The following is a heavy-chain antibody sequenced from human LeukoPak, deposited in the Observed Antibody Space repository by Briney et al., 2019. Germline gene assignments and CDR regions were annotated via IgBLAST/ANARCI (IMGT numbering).Heavy chain of an antibody. CDR2: INKGGSEK. Sequence: GGPLRLPCAAWGFTFSDFWVPWPRRAPGRGREGVANINKGGSEKYYMDALKGRLTITRDNAKNSLYLQLSSLRAEDTAVYHCARGSGDLLPIVFGGAFVSGLDVWGRGTTVTVSS. D-gene: IGHD3-16*02. J-gene: IGHJ6*02. CDR1: GFTFSDFW. V-gene: IGHV3-7*01. CDR3: ARGSGDLLPIVFGGAFVSGLDV.